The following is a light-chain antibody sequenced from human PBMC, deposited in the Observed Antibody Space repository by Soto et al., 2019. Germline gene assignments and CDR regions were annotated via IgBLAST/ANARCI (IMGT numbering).Light chain of an antibody. CDR1: SSNIGAGYD. Sequence: QLVLTQPPSVSGAPGQRVTISCTGSSSNIGAGYDVHWYQQFPGTAPKVLIYGNNNRPLEVPDRFSGSKSGTSASLAITGLQAEDEADYYCQSYDNSLSGWVFGGGTKVTVL. J-gene: IGLJ3*02. V-gene: IGLV1-40*01. CDR2: GNN. CDR3: QSYDNSLSGWV.